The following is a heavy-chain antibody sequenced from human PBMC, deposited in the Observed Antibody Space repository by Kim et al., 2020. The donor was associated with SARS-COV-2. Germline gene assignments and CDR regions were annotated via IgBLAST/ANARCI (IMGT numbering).Heavy chain of an antibody. CDR2: IKQDGNET. Sequence: GGSLRLSCRASGFTFFSDWMSWVRQAPGKGPEWVANIKQDGNETYYVDSVKGRFTISRDNTKNSLYLQMNRLRVEDTAVYYCARDGSGSSLRYWGQGTLVTVAS. D-gene: IGHD3-10*01. CDR3: ARDGSGSSLRY. CDR1: GFTFFSDW. V-gene: IGHV3-7*01. J-gene: IGHJ4*02.